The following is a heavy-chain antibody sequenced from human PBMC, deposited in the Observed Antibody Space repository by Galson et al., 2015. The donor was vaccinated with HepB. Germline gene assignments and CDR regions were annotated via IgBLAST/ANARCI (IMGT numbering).Heavy chain of an antibody. CDR2: IKEDGSEK. V-gene: IGHV3-7*03. CDR1: GFTFRNYW. CDR3: AGPPSALMNRGHDAFDF. D-gene: IGHD3-10*01. J-gene: IGHJ3*01. Sequence: SLRLSCAASGFTFRNYWMTWVRQAPGKGLEWVANIKEDGSEKYYVDSVQGRFTISRDNAKNSLYLQMNSLRDEDTAVYYCAGPPSALMNRGHDAFDFWGQGTMVTVSS.